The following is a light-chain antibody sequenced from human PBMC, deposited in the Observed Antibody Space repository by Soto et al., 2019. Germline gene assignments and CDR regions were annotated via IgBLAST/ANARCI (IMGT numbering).Light chain of an antibody. CDR1: QSVSNNY. V-gene: IGKV3-20*01. CDR3: QQYGSSGT. Sequence: EIVLTQSPGTLSLSPGERATLSCRASQSVSNNYLAWYQQKPGQAPRLLIYGASNRATGIPDMFSGSGSGTDFTLTISRLEREDFAVYCCQQYGSSGTFGQGTKVEIK. CDR2: GAS. J-gene: IGKJ1*01.